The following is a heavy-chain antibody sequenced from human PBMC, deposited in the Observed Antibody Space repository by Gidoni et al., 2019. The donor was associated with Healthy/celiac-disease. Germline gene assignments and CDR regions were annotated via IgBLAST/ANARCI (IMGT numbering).Heavy chain of an antibody. V-gene: IGHV4-31*03. Sequence: QVQLQASGTGLVQPSQSLSLGCPFTGGAIRSGAYSWSWIRHHPGKGLEWIGYIYYSGSNYYNPSLKSRVTISVNTSKNQFTLKLSSVTAADTAVYYCARGPTALNCYDSSGLFDPWGQGTLVTVSS. J-gene: IGHJ5*02. D-gene: IGHD3-22*01. CDR2: IYYSGSN. CDR1: GGAIRSGAYS. CDR3: ARGPTALNCYDSSGLFDP.